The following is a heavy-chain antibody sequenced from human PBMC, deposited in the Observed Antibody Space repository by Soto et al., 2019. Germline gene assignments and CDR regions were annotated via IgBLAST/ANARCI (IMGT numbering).Heavy chain of an antibody. CDR1: GYSFTSYW. CDR2: IDPSGSYT. Sequence: PGESLKISCRGSGYSFTSYWISWVRQMPGKGLEWMGRIDPSGSYTNYSPSFQGHVTISADKSISTAYLQWSSLKASDTAMYYCASQWFGEKLQTDYWGQGTLVTVSS. J-gene: IGHJ4*02. D-gene: IGHD3-10*01. CDR3: ASQWFGEKLQTDY. V-gene: IGHV5-10-1*01.